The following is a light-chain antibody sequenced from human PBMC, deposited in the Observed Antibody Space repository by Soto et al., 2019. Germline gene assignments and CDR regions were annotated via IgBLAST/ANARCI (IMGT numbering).Light chain of an antibody. CDR3: CSYAGTYSPV. V-gene: IGLV2-11*01. CDR2: DVS. J-gene: IGLJ2*01. Sequence: QSALAQPPSASGSPGQSVTISCTGSGSDIGAYNFVSWYQQYPGKAPKLIIFDVSARPSGVPDRFSGSKSGNTASLTISGLQADDEADYYCCSYAGTYSPVLGGGTKLTVL. CDR1: GSDIGAYNF.